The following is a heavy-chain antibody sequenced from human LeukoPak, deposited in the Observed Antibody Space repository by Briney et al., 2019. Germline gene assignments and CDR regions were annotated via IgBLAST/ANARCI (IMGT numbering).Heavy chain of an antibody. CDR2: IYYTGST. D-gene: IGHD6-19*01. V-gene: IGHV4-38-2*02. Sequence: PSETLSLTCNVSGYSISRGYYWGWIRQPPGKGPEWIGYIYYTGSTNYNPSLKSRVTISVDTSKNQFSLKLSSVTAADTAVYYCARSGVGSGWNRSWFDPWGQGTLVTVSS. CDR3: ARSGVGSGWNRSWFDP. CDR1: GYSISRGYY. J-gene: IGHJ5*02.